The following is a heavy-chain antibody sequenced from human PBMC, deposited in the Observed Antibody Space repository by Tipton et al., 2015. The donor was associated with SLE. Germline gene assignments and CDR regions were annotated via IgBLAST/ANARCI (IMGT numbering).Heavy chain of an antibody. Sequence: TLSLTCTVSGGSISFDYWSWIRQSAGRGLEWIGRIYTSEGTNYNPSLKSRVAMSIDTSKNQFSLNLNSVTAADTAVYYCARENYAESRGIWGQGTMVTVSS. CDR2: IYTSEGT. J-gene: IGHJ3*02. CDR3: ARENYAESRGI. CDR1: GGSISFDY. V-gene: IGHV4-4*07. D-gene: IGHD3-16*01.